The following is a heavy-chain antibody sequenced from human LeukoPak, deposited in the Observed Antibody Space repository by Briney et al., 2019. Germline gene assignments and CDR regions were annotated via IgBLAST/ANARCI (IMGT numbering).Heavy chain of an antibody. CDR3: AANGDGSGYYFRGALSDQYFQH. CDR1: GYSISSGYY. D-gene: IGHD3-3*01. Sequence: SETLSLTCTVSGYSISSGYYWGWIRQPPGKGLEWIGSIYHSGSTYYNPSLKSRVTISVDTSKNQFSLKLSSVTAADTAVYYCAANGDGSGYYFRGALSDQYFQHWGQGTLVTVSS. CDR2: IYHSGST. J-gene: IGHJ1*01. V-gene: IGHV4-38-2*02.